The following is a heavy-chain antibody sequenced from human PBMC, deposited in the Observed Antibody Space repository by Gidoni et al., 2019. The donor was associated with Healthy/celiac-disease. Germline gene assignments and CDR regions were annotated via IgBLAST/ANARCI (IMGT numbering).Heavy chain of an antibody. CDR3: ARGICDSSGCHRGFDY. D-gene: IGHD6-19*01. V-gene: IGHV3-21*01. J-gene: IGHJ4*02. CDR2: ISSSSSYI. CDR1: GFTFSSYS. Sequence: SSAASGFTFSSYSMNWVRQAPGKGLEWVSSISSSSSYIYYADSVKGRFTISRDNAKNSLYLQMNSLRAEDTAVYYCARGICDSSGCHRGFDYWGQGTLVTVSS.